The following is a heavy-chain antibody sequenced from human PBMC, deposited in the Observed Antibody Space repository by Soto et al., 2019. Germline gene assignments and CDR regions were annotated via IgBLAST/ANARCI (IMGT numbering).Heavy chain of an antibody. CDR3: ARASQCKSYFYCFAWLDY. CDR2: IYSSGET. Sequence: WETLTLSCTASSVTISGLCWTWVRQPAGKGLEWIGRIYSSGETNYNPSLTGRVIMSLDTSKNQFSLNLTSVTAADTAIYYCARASQCKSYFYCFAWLDYWGQGTLVTVSS. J-gene: IGHJ4*02. V-gene: IGHV4-4*07. D-gene: IGHD3-9*01. CDR1: SVTISGLC.